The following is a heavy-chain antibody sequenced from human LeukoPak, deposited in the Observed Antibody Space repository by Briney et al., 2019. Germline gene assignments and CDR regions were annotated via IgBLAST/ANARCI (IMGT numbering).Heavy chain of an antibody. V-gene: IGHV3-23*01. Sequence: QPGGSLRLSCAASGFTFSNYALSWVRQAPGKGLEWVSAITGRGTFTDYADSVKGRFTISRDNSKNTLYLQMSSLRADDTAIYYCAKRSAESSGYFDSWGQGTLVTASS. J-gene: IGHJ4*02. CDR1: GFTFSNYA. D-gene: IGHD6-19*01. CDR2: ITGRGTFT. CDR3: AKRSAESSGYFDS.